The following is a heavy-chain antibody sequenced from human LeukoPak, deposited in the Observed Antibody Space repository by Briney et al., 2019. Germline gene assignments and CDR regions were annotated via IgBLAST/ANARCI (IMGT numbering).Heavy chain of an antibody. D-gene: IGHD6-19*01. J-gene: IGHJ3*01. CDR2: TGGSSTTI. CDR1: GFTLSSYS. Sequence: GGSLRLSCAASGFTLSSYSMNWVRQAPGKGLEWVSYTGGSSTTIYYADSVKGRFTISRDNAKNSLYLQMNSLKAEDTAVYYCARGVAVAAFSAFDVWGQGTMVTVSS. CDR3: ARGVAVAAFSAFDV. V-gene: IGHV3-48*01.